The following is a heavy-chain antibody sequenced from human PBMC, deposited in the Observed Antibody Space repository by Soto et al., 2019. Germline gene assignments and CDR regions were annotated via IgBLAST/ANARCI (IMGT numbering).Heavy chain of an antibody. D-gene: IGHD2-2*02. CDR3: VREGRSSTSCNTGCAFAL. Sequence: QVQLVESGGALVKPGGSLRLSCAASGFTSWDYDMSWIRQAPGKGLEWVSYISRSGNTMYYGDYVKGRFTISRDNAENSVFLQMISLRAEDTAVYYCVREGRSSTSCNTGCAFALWGQGRMVTVSS. J-gene: IGHJ3*01. CDR1: GFTSWDYD. CDR2: ISRSGNTM. V-gene: IGHV3-11*01.